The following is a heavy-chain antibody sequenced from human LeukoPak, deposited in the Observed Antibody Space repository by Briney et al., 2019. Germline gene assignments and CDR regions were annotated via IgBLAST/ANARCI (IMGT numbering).Heavy chain of an antibody. D-gene: IGHD5-24*01. CDR1: GFTFSGYW. CDR2: ISSSGSRI. J-gene: IGHJ4*02. V-gene: IGHV3-48*04. Sequence: QAGGSLRLSCAASGFTFSGYWMTWVRQAPGKGLEWVSHISSSGSRIYYADSVKGRFTISRDNAKNSLYLQMNSLRVEDTAVYYCASPEMATIKGWGQGTLVTVSS. CDR3: ASPEMATIKG.